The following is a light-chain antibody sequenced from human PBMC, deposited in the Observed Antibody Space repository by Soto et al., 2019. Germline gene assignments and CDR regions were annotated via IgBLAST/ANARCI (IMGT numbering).Light chain of an antibody. V-gene: IGLV2-14*01. CDR1: SSDVGGYNY. Sequence: QSALTQPASVSGSPGRSITISCTGTSSDVGGYNYVSWYQQHPGKAPKLMIYEVSNRPSGVSNRFSGSKSGNTASLTISGLQAEDEADYYCSSYTSSHTRYVFGTGTKVTVL. CDR2: EVS. CDR3: SSYTSSHTRYV. J-gene: IGLJ1*01.